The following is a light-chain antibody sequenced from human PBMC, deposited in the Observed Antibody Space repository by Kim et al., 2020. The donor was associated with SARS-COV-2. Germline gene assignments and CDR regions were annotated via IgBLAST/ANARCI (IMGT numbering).Light chain of an antibody. CDR3: QLYDVSPGWT. CDR2: GAS. V-gene: IGKV3-20*01. Sequence: EIVLTQSPGTLSLSPGERATLSCRASQSVRSSYLAWYQQRPGQAPRLLIYGASSRATGVPDRFSGSGSGTDFTLTISRLEPEDFAVYYCQLYDVSPGWTFGQGTKVDIK. J-gene: IGKJ1*01. CDR1: QSVRSSY.